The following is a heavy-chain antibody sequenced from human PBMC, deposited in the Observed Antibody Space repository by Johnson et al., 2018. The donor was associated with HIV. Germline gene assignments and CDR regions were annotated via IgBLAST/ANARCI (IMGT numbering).Heavy chain of an antibody. D-gene: IGHD1-26*01. CDR1: GFTFSSYV. J-gene: IGHJ3*02. CDR2: ISGSGGST. V-gene: IGHV3-23*04. Sequence: VQLVESGGGVVQPGGSLRLSCAASGFTFSSYVMHWVRQAPGKGLEWVSAISGSGGSTYYADSVKGRFTISRDNSKNTLYLQMNSLRAEDTAVYDCAKDERIVGAKRWAEDFNIWGQGTMVTVSS. CDR3: AKDERIVGAKRWAEDFNI.